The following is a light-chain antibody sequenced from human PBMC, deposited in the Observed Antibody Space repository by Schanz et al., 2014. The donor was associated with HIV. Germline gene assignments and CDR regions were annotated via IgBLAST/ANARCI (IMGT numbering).Light chain of an antibody. V-gene: IGLV2-11*01. J-gene: IGLJ2*01. Sequence: QSALTQPRSVSGSPGQSVTISCTGTSSDVGGYDFVSWYQQHPGKAPKLMIYDVTKRPSGVADRFSGSKSGNTASLTISGLHAEDDADYYCSSDTSRSAVVFGGGTKLTVL. CDR3: SSDTSRSAVV. CDR1: SSDVGGYDF. CDR2: DVT.